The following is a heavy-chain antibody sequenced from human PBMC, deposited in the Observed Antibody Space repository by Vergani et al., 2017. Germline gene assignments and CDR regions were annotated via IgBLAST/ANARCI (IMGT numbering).Heavy chain of an antibody. V-gene: IGHV4-39*01. CDR2: IYYSGST. CDR3: AXGRAAAGSLDWFDP. Sequence: QLQLQESGPGLVKPSATLSLTCSVSGASIRSSNYYWGWIRQPPGKGLEWIASIYYSGSTYYNPSLKSRVTISVDTSKNQFSLKLSSVTAADTAVYYCAXGRAAAGSLDWFDPWGQGTLVTVSS. D-gene: IGHD6-13*01. CDR1: GASIRSSNYY. J-gene: IGHJ5*02.